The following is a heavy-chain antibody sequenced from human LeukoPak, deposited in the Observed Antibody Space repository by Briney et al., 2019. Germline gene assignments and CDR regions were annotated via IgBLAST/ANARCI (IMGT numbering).Heavy chain of an antibody. V-gene: IGHV1-69*13. CDR1: GGSFSRYA. J-gene: IGHJ4*02. D-gene: IGHD3-10*01. Sequence: GASVKVSCKASGGSFSRYAISWVRQAPGQGLEWMGGIIPIFGTANYAQKFQGRVTITADESTRTAYMELRTLRSEDTAIYYCAIGGFGENFDYWGQGTLVTVSS. CDR3: AIGGFGENFDY. CDR2: IIPIFGTA.